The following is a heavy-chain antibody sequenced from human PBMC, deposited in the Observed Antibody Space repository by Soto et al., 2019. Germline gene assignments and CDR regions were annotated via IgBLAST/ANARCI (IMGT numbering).Heavy chain of an antibody. V-gene: IGHV2-70*11. J-gene: IGHJ4*02. CDR2: IDWDDDK. CDR3: ARILAVAGILYFDY. Sequence: SGPTLVNPTQTLTLTCTFSGFSLSTSGMCVSWIRQPPGKALEWLARIDWDDDKYYSTSLKTRLTISKDTSKNQVVLTMTNMDPVDTATYYCARILAVAGILYFDYWGQGTLVTVSS. D-gene: IGHD6-19*01. CDR1: GFSLSTSGMC.